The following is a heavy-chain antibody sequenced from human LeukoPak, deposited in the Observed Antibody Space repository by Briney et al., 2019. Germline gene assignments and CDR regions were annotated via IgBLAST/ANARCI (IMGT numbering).Heavy chain of an antibody. CDR3: ARGYCSGGSCRYYYYYYYMDV. D-gene: IGHD2-15*01. V-gene: IGHV1-2*02. CDR1: GYTFTGYY. CDR2: INPNSGGT. Sequence: ASVKVSCKASGYTFTGYYMHWVRQAPGQGLEWMGWINPNSGGTNYAQKFQGRVTMTRDTSISTAHMELSRLRSDDTAVYYCARGYCSGGSCRYYYYYYYMDVWGKGTTVTVSS. J-gene: IGHJ6*03.